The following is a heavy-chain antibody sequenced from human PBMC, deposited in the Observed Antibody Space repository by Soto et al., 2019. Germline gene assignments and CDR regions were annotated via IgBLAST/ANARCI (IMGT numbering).Heavy chain of an antibody. D-gene: IGHD6-6*01. CDR1: GFTFDDYA. J-gene: IGHJ4*02. CDR2: ISWNSGSI. CDR3: AKATGYSSSSGVFDY. V-gene: IGHV3-9*01. Sequence: EVQLVESGGGLVQPGRSLRLSCAASGFTFDDYAMHWVRQAPGKGLEWVSGISWNSGSIGYADSVKGRFTISRDNAKNSLYMKMNSLRAEDTALYYCAKATGYSSSSGVFDYWGQGTLVTVSS.